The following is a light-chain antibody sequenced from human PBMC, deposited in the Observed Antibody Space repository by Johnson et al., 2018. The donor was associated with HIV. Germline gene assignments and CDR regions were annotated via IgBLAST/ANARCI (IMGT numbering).Light chain of an antibody. CDR3: GTWDSSLSAFYV. J-gene: IGLJ1*01. CDR2: ENN. V-gene: IGLV1-51*02. Sequence: QSVLTQPPSMSAAPGQKVTISCSGSSSNIGKNYVSWYQHLPGTAPKLLIYENNKRPSGIPDRFSGSKSGTSATLGITGLQTGDEADYYCGTWDSSLSAFYVFGTGTKVTVL. CDR1: SSNIGKNY.